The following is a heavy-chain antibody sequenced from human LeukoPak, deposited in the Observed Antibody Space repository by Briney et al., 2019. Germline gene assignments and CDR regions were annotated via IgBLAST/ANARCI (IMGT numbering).Heavy chain of an antibody. CDR1: GGSISSSDYY. Sequence: SQTLSLTCTVSGGSISSSDYYWTWIRQLPGTGLEWIGYISYSGSTHYSPSLESRVTISLDPSKNQFSLKLTSVTAADTAVYYCARTIAVTVTFDYWGRGARVTVSS. CDR2: ISYSGST. V-gene: IGHV4-31*03. J-gene: IGHJ4*02. CDR3: ARTIAVTVTFDY. D-gene: IGHD4-11*01.